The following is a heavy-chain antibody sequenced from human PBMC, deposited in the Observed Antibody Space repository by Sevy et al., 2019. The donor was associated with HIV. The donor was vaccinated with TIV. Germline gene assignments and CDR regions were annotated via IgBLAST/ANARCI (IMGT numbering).Heavy chain of an antibody. CDR3: TTPITDYGDYFDY. V-gene: IGHV3-15*01. J-gene: IGHJ4*02. Sequence: GGSLRLSCAASGFTFSSYVMSWVRQAPGKGLEWVGRIKSKTDGGTTDYAAPVKGRFTISRDDAKNTLYLQMNSLKTEDTAVYYCTTPITDYGDYFDYWGQGTLVTVSS. CDR1: GFTFSSYV. D-gene: IGHD3-16*01. CDR2: IKSKTDGGTT.